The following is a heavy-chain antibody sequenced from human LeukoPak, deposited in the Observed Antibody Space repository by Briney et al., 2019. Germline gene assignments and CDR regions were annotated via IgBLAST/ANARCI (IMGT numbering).Heavy chain of an antibody. CDR3: ARGGRQQLFLTRLYNWFDP. CDR2: INHSGST. D-gene: IGHD6-13*01. V-gene: IGHV4-34*01. CDR1: GGSFSGYY. J-gene: IGHJ5*02. Sequence: SETLSLTCAVYGGSFSGYYWSWIRQPPGKGLEWIGEINHSGSTNYNPSLKSRVTISVDTSRNQFSLKLSSVTAADTAVYYCARGGRQQLFLTRLYNWFDPWGQGTLVTVSS.